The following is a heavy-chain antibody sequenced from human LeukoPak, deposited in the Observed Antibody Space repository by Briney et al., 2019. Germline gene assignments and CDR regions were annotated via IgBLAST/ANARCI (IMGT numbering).Heavy chain of an antibody. Sequence: ASVKVSCKPSGYTFTAYHMHWVRQAPGQGLEWMGRIIPNSGATNYAQNFQDRVTLTRDKPISTAYMELSRLRPDDTAVYFCARGISGGFDIWGQGTMVTVSS. CDR2: IIPNSGAT. D-gene: IGHD2-21*01. J-gene: IGHJ3*02. CDR3: ARGISGGFDI. V-gene: IGHV1-2*06. CDR1: GYTFTAYH.